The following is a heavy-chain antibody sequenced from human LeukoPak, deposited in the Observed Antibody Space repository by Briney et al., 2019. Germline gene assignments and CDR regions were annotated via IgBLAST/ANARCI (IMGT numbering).Heavy chain of an antibody. J-gene: IGHJ5*02. V-gene: IGHV4-39*07. CDR1: GGSISSSSYY. CDR3: ARPYCSSTSCRFNWFDP. CDR2: VYYSGST. Sequence: PSETLSLTCTVSGGSISSSSYYWGWIRQPPGKGLEWIGSVYYSGSTYYNPSLKSRVTISVDTSKNQFSLKLSSVTAADTAVYYCARPYCSSTSCRFNWFDPWGQGTLVTVSS. D-gene: IGHD2-2*01.